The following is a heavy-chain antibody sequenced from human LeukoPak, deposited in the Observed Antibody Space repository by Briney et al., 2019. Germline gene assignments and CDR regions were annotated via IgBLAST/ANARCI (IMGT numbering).Heavy chain of an antibody. Sequence: GGSLRLSCAASGFTFSSYAMSWVRQAPGKGLEWVSGISGSGGSTYYADSVKGRFTISRDNSKNTLYLQMHSLGVEDTAVYYCATRPVYDSSGYPDAFDIWGQGTMVSVSS. V-gene: IGHV3-23*01. J-gene: IGHJ3*02. CDR2: ISGSGGST. D-gene: IGHD3-22*01. CDR1: GFTFSSYA. CDR3: ATRPVYDSSGYPDAFDI.